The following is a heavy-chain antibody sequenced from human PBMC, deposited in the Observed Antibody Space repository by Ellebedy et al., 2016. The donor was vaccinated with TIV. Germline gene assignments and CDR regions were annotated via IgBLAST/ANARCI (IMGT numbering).Heavy chain of an antibody. D-gene: IGHD2-21*02. Sequence: GESLKISCAASGFTFSSYAMSWVRQAPGKGLVWVSRISTDGSSTTYADSVKGRFTMSRDNAKNTLYLQMNSLIAEDTAVYYCARTHIVVVTDPYFQHWGQGTLVTVSS. J-gene: IGHJ1*01. CDR3: ARTHIVVVTDPYFQH. CDR1: GFTFSSYA. V-gene: IGHV3-74*01. CDR2: ISTDGSST.